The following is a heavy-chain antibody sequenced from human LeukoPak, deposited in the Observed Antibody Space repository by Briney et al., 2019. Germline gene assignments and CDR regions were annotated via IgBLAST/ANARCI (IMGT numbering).Heavy chain of an antibody. J-gene: IGHJ3*02. Sequence: GGSLRLSCSASRFTVSSNYMSWVRQAPGKGLEWVSVIYSGGSTYYVDSVKGRFTISRDNSKNTLYLQMNSLRAEDTAVYYCARPGNRYSSSWTAGREDAFDIWGQGTMVTVSS. CDR2: IYSGGST. CDR3: ARPGNRYSSSWTAGREDAFDI. V-gene: IGHV3-66*01. D-gene: IGHD6-13*01. CDR1: RFTVSSNY.